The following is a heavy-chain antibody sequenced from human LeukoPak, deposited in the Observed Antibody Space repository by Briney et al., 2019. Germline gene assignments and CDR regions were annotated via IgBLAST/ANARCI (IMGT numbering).Heavy chain of an antibody. CDR1: GGSISSSHYY. V-gene: IGHV4-39*07. CDR2: IYYSGTT. D-gene: IGHD3-3*01. Sequence: SETLSLTCTVSGGSISSSHYYWGWIRQTPGKGLEWIGTIYYSGTTYYNPSLESRATISVDTSKNQFSLRLNSVTAADTAVFYCATYSNDFWSGQHFFDFWGQGILVTVSS. CDR3: ATYSNDFWSGQHFFDF. J-gene: IGHJ4*02.